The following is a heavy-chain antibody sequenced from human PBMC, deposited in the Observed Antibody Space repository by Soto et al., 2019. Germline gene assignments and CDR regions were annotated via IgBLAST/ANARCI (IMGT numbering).Heavy chain of an antibody. V-gene: IGHV4-31*03. CDR1: GCSISSGGYY. Sequence: SETLSLTCTVSGCSISSGGYYWSWIRQHPGKGLEWIGYIYYSGSTYYNPSLKSRVTISVDTSKNQFSLKLSSVTAADTAVYYCARDNGDYFDYWGQGTLVTVSS. CDR2: IYYSGST. D-gene: IGHD2-8*01. J-gene: IGHJ4*02. CDR3: ARDNGDYFDY.